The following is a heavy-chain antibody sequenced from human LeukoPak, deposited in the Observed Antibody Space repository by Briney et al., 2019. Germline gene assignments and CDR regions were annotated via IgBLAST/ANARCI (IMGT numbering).Heavy chain of an antibody. J-gene: IGHJ4*02. CDR3: ATSVTSSSGWYYVY. V-gene: IGHV4-39*01. Sequence: SVTLSLTCSVSGGSISSLSYYWGWVRQPPGKGLEWIGSIYYGGRTYYNPSLKSRVTMPVDTSKNQFSLKLSSVTAADTAIYYCATSVTSSSGWYYVYWGQGSLVTVSS. CDR2: IYYGGRT. D-gene: IGHD6-19*01. CDR1: GGSISSLSYY.